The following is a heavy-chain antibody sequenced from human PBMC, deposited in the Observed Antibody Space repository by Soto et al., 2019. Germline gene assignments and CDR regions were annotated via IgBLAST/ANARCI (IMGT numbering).Heavy chain of an antibody. J-gene: IGHJ6*03. V-gene: IGHV3-11*01. CDR3: ASGVAASHFYYYYMDV. Sequence: QVQLVESGGGLVKPGGSLRLSCAASGFTFSDYYMSWIRQAPGKGLEWVSYISGSGSTIYYADSVKGRFTIARYNAKNSLHLQMNSLRAEDTAVYYCASGVAASHFYYYYMDVLGKGTTVTVSS. CDR1: GFTFSDYY. CDR2: ISGSGSTI. D-gene: IGHD2-15*01.